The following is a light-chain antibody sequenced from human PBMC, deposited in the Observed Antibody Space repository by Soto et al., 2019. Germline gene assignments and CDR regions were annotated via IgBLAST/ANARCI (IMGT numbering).Light chain of an antibody. J-gene: IGKJ1*01. CDR2: GAS. CDR1: QSVSSRS. V-gene: IGKV3-20*01. Sequence: EIVLSQSPGTLSLSPGERATLSCRASQSVSSRSLAWYQQKPGQAPRLLIYGASNRATGIPDRFSGSGSGTDFTLTISRLEPEDFAVYYCQQYGSLVTFGQGTKVDIK. CDR3: QQYGSLVT.